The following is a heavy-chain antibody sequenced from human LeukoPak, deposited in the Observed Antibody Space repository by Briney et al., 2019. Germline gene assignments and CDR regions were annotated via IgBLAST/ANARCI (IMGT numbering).Heavy chain of an antibody. CDR1: GFTFSSYN. V-gene: IGHV3-21*01. CDR2: ISSSSSYI. Sequence: GGSLRLSCAASGFTFSSYNMNWVRQAPGKGLEWVSSISSSSSYIYYADSVKGRFTISRDNAKNSLYLQMNSLRAEDTAVYYCARGMAYGDYVSLDYWGQGTLVTVSS. J-gene: IGHJ4*02. CDR3: ARGMAYGDYVSLDY. D-gene: IGHD4-17*01.